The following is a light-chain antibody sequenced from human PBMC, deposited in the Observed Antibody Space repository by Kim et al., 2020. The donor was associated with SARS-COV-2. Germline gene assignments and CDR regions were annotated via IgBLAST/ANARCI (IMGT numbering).Light chain of an antibody. J-gene: IGLJ3*02. CDR2: DVS. CDR3: SSYTSSSRV. CDR1: SSDVGGYNY. Sequence: PGQSITISCTGTSSDVGGYNYGSWYQQHPGKAPKLMIYDVSNRPSGVSNRFSGSKSGNTASLTISGLQTEDEADYYCSSYTSSSRVFGGGTQLTVL. V-gene: IGLV2-14*03.